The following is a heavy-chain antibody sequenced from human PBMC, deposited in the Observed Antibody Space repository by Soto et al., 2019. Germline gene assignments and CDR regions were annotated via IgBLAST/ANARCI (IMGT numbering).Heavy chain of an antibody. V-gene: IGHV3-30*03. CDR3: ADPGSNDLDV. Sequence: PGWSLRLSCAASGFPFSSYGLNWVRQAPGKGLEWVAVISNDGSKKYYAASVKGRFTISRDNSKNMLYLQMNSLRAEDTAVYYGADPGSNDLDVWGQGATVTVSS. CDR2: ISNDGSKK. D-gene: IGHD3-3*01. CDR1: GFPFSSYG. J-gene: IGHJ6*02.